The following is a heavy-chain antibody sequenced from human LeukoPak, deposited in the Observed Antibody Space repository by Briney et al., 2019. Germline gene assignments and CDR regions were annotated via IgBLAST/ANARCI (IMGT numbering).Heavy chain of an antibody. Sequence: GGSLRLSCAASGFTFSSYWMTWVRQAPGKGLEWVANIKQDGSEKYYVDSVKGRFTISRDNAKNSLYLQMNSLRAEDTAVYYCARTIVVVPAAPVDYGMDVWGQGTLVTVSS. V-gene: IGHV3-7*01. CDR3: ARTIVVVPAAPVDYGMDV. J-gene: IGHJ6*02. D-gene: IGHD2-2*01. CDR1: GFTFSSYW. CDR2: IKQDGSEK.